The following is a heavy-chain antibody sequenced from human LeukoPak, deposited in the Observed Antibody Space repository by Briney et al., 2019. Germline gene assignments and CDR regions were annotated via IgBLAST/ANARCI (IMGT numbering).Heavy chain of an antibody. J-gene: IGHJ4*02. CDR3: ARDLSGSIYFDY. V-gene: IGHV4-59*01. D-gene: IGHD5-12*01. CDR1: GGSLSSYY. Sequence: SETLSLTCTVSGGSLSSYYGTCVGQPPGKGLEGIGYIYYSGSTNYNPSLKSPVTISVDTSKHQFSLKLRSVTAADTAVYYCARDLSGSIYFDYWGQGTLVTVSS. CDR2: IYYSGST.